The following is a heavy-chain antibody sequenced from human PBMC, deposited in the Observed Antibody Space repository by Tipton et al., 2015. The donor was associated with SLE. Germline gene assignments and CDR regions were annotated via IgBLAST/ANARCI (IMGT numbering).Heavy chain of an antibody. V-gene: IGHV4-4*07. D-gene: IGHD3-9*01. CDR3: VRDKWGEYYPSTGYFWSFDP. J-gene: IGHJ5*02. CDR2: VSPSGGT. Sequence: TLSLTCTVSGGSLNNHFCSWIRQSAGKGLEWIGRVSPSGGTNYNPSLKSRVTMSVDTSKNQFSLNLSSLTAADPAVYYCVRDKWGEYYPSTGYFWSFDPWGQGILVTVSS. CDR1: GGSLNNHF.